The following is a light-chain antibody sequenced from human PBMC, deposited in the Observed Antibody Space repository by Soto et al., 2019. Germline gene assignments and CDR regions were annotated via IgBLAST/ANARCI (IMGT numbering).Light chain of an antibody. J-gene: IGKJ1*01. V-gene: IGKV3-20*01. Sequence: EMVLTQSPGTLSLSPGERATLSCRASQSVSSSYLAWYQQKHGQAPRLLIYDASNRATGIPDRFSGSGSGTDFTLTVSRLEPEDFAVYYCQQYGNSPRTFGQGTKVEIK. CDR1: QSVSSSY. CDR2: DAS. CDR3: QQYGNSPRT.